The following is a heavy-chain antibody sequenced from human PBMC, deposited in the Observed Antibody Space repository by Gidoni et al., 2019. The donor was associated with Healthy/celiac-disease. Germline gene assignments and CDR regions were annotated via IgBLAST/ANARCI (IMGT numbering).Heavy chain of an antibody. J-gene: IGHJ6*03. D-gene: IGHD7-27*01. V-gene: IGHV4-59*08. CDR2: IYYSGST. CDR1: GGSISSYY. Sequence: QVQLQESGPGLVKPSATLSLTCPVSGGSISSYYWSWIRQPPGKGLEWIGYIYYSGSTNYNPSLKSRVTISVDTSKNQFSLKLSSVTAADTAVYYCASSQLGTYYYYYMDVWGKGTTVTVSS. CDR3: ASSQLGTYYYYYMDV.